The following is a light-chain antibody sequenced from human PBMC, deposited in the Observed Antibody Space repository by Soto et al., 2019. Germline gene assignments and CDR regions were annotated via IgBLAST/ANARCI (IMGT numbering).Light chain of an antibody. CDR1: GSDVGGYDF. CDR2: DVS. J-gene: IGLJ2*01. V-gene: IGLV2-11*01. Sequence: QSALTQPRSVSGSPGQSVTLSCSGSGSDVGGYDFVSWYQQHPGKAPKLIIYDVSKWPSGVPDRYSGSKSGNTASLTISGLQAEDEADYYCCSFAGTYTVVFGGGTKLTVL. CDR3: CSFAGTYTVV.